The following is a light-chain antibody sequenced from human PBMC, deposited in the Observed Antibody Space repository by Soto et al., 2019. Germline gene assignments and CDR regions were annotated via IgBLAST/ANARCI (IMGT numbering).Light chain of an antibody. CDR2: EVS. Sequence: QSALTQPASVSGSPGQSITISCTGTSSDVGGYNYVSWYQQYAGKAPKLMLYEVSNRPSGVSHRFSGSKSGNTASLTISGLHAEDEADYYCSSYTSSSTLFGGGTKLTVL. J-gene: IGLJ2*01. CDR3: SSYTSSSTL. V-gene: IGLV2-14*01. CDR1: SSDVGGYNY.